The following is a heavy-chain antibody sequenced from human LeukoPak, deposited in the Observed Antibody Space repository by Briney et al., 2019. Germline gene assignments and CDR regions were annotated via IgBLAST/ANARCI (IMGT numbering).Heavy chain of an antibody. D-gene: IGHD3-22*01. V-gene: IGHV3-21*01. Sequence: PGGSLRLSCAASGFTFRSYSMNCGRQAPGKGLGWGSSISSSSSYIYYADSVKGRLNISRDNAKNSLYLQMNSLRAEDTAVYYCARDLDLSYYDSSGYSVYFDYWGQGTLVTVSS. J-gene: IGHJ4*02. CDR2: ISSSSSYI. CDR1: GFTFRSYS. CDR3: ARDLDLSYYDSSGYSVYFDY.